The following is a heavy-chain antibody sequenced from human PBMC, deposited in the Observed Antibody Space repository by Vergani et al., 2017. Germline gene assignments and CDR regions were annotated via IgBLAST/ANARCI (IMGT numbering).Heavy chain of an antibody. Sequence: QVQLVQSGAEVKKPGASVKVSCKASGYTFTSYYMHWVRQAPGQGLEWMGIINPSGGSTSYAQKFQGRVTMTEDTSTDTAYMELSSLRSEDTAVYYCATYMGAGVAFDIWGQGTMVTVSS. CDR3: ATYMGAGVAFDI. V-gene: IGHV1-46*01. J-gene: IGHJ3*02. D-gene: IGHD3-16*01. CDR1: GYTFTSYY. CDR2: INPSGGST.